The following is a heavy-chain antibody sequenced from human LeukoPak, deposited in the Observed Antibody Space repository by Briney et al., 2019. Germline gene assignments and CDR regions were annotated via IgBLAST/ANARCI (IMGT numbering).Heavy chain of an antibody. D-gene: IGHD3-10*01. V-gene: IGHV4-39*01. CDR1: GGSISSSSCY. CDR2: IYYSGST. Sequence: SETLSLTCTVSGGSISSSSCYWGRIRQPPGKGLEWIGSIYYSGSTYYNPSLKSRVTISVDTSKNQFSLKLSSVTAADTAVYYCARDTYASGSYQRYWGQGTLVTVSS. CDR3: ARDTYASGSYQRY. J-gene: IGHJ4*02.